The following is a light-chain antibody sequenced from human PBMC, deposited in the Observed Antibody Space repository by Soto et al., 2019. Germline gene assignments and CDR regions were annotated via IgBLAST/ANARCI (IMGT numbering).Light chain of an antibody. CDR3: QQYNTYPWA. Sequence: DIQMTQSPSTLSVSVGDRVTITCRASESFSDMLAWYQQKPGKAPKLLIYKASSLESGVSSRFSGSGSGTEFTLTVSGLQPDDFATYYCQQYNTYPWAFGQGTKVDIK. V-gene: IGKV1-5*03. CDR1: ESFSDM. CDR2: KAS. J-gene: IGKJ1*01.